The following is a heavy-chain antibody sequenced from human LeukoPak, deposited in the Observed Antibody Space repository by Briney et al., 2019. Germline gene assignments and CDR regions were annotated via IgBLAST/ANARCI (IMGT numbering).Heavy chain of an antibody. CDR2: ISWNSGSI. V-gene: IGHV3-9*03. CDR3: MALCSSTSCQRGDFDY. Sequence: GRSLRLSCAASGFTFDDYAMHWVRQAPGKGLEWVSGISWNSGSIGYADSVKGRFTISRDNAKNSLYLQMNRLRAEDMALYYCMALCSSTSCQRGDFDYWGQGTLVTVSS. D-gene: IGHD2-2*01. CDR1: GFTFDDYA. J-gene: IGHJ4*02.